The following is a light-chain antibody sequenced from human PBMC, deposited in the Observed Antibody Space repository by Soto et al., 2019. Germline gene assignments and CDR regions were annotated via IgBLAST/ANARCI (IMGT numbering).Light chain of an antibody. V-gene: IGKV1-9*01. Sequence: DIQLTQSPSFLSASVGDRLTITCRASQDIRSYLAWYQQKPGKAPNLLIYTVSSLQSEVPSRFIGSRSDTEFTLTISSLQPEDFATYYCQQCNSSPYTFGGGTKVEI. CDR1: QDIRSY. CDR3: QQCNSSPYT. J-gene: IGKJ4*01. CDR2: TVS.